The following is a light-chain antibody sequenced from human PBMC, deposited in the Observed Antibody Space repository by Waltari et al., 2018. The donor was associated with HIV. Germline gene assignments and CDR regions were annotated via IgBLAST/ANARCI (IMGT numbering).Light chain of an antibody. CDR3: LQYNSFPLT. Sequence: DIQMFQSPSSLSASVGDRVTITCRACQGVGNDLAWFQQKPGEAPRRLIFASSTLQSDVPSRFSGSGSGTEFTLTISSLQPEDFATYYCLQYNSFPLTFGGGTKVEIK. V-gene: IGKV1-17*01. J-gene: IGKJ4*01. CDR1: QGVGND. CDR2: ASS.